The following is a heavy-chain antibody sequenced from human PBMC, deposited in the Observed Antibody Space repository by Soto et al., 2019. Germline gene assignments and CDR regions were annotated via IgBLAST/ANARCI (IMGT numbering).Heavy chain of an antibody. J-gene: IGHJ6*02. CDR2: IYPGDSDT. V-gene: IGHV5-51*01. Sequence: PGESLKISCKASGYSFTSYWIGWVRQMPGKGLEWMGIIYPGDSDTRYSPSFQGQVTISVDKSISTAYLQWSTLKASDTAMYYCARPQCVSGYSGGSYYYYGMDGWGQGTTVTVSS. D-gene: IGHD2-15*01. CDR3: ARPQCVSGYSGGSYYYYGMDG. CDR1: GYSFTSYW.